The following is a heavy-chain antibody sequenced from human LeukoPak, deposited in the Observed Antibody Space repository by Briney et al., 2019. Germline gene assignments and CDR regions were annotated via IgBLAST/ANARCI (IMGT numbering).Heavy chain of an antibody. CDR3: AKGYGSGWYVFDY. Sequence: GGSLRLSCAASGFTFSSYGMHWVRQAPGKGLEWVAAISYDGSNKYYADSVKGRFTISRDNSKNTLYLQMNSLRAEDTAVYYCAKGYGSGWYVFDYWGQGTLVTVSS. J-gene: IGHJ4*02. CDR1: GFTFSSYG. D-gene: IGHD6-19*01. V-gene: IGHV3-30*18. CDR2: ISYDGSNK.